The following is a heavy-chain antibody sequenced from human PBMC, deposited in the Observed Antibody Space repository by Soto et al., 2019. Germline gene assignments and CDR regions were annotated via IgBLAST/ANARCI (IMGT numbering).Heavy chain of an antibody. CDR1: GGSIGGVGYS. J-gene: IGHJ5*02. V-gene: IGHV4-30-2*01. Sequence: SETLSLTCAVSGGSIGGVGYSWSWIRQPPGGGLEWIGYMYHSGTFLKSPSLKTRLTISLDMSKNQFSLTLNSRTAADTAVYYCARAQFYSGSGNYNNLMFDAWGQGIQVTVSS. D-gene: IGHD3-10*01. CDR3: ARAQFYSGSGNYNNLMFDA. CDR2: MYHSGTF.